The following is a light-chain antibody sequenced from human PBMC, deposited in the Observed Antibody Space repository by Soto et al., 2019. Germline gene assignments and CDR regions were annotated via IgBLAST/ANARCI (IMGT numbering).Light chain of an antibody. CDR1: QSVSSY. Sequence: EIVLTQSPATLSLSPGERATLSCRASQSVSSYLAWYQQKPGQAPRLLIYDASNRATGIPARFSGSGSGTDFTLTISSLEPEDFAVYYCQQRSHWPRGTFGQGT. CDR3: QQRSHWPRGT. CDR2: DAS. J-gene: IGKJ1*01. V-gene: IGKV3-11*01.